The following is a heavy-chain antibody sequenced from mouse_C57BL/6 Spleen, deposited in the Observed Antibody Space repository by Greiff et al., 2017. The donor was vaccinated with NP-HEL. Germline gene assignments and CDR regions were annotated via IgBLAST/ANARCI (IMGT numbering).Heavy chain of an antibody. CDR2: ISGGGGNT. CDR1: GFTFSSYT. CDR3: ARQRGYGNYYAMDY. Sequence: EVQGVESGGGLVKPGGSLKLSCAASGFTFSSYTMSWVRQTPEKRLEWVATISGGGGNTYYPDSVKGRFTISRDNAKNTLYLQMSSLRSEDTALYYCARQRGYGNYYAMDYWGQGTSVTVSS. D-gene: IGHD2-1*01. J-gene: IGHJ4*01. V-gene: IGHV5-9*01.